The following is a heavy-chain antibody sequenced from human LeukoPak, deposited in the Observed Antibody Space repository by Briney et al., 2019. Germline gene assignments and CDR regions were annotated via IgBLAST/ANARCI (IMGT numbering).Heavy chain of an antibody. J-gene: IGHJ3*02. V-gene: IGHV3-23*01. CDR1: GFTFSSYA. Sequence: GGSLRLSYAASGFTFSSYAMSWVRQAPGKGLEWVSAISGSGGSTYYADSVKGRFTISRDNSKNTLCLQMNSLRAEDTAVYYCAKGITKGHCSGGSCLGAFDIWGQGTMVTVSS. CDR3: AKGITKGHCSGGSCLGAFDI. CDR2: ISGSGGST. D-gene: IGHD2-15*01.